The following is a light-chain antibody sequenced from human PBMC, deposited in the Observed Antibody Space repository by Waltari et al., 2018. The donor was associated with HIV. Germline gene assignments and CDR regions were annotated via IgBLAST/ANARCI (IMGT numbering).Light chain of an antibody. V-gene: IGKV1-8*01. J-gene: IGKJ2*01. CDR2: AAS. CDR3: QQYYIFPYT. Sequence: AIRMTQSPSSFSASTGDRVTLTCRASKGIGDYLAWYQQKPGKAPELLMYAASALQNGVPSRFSGSGSGTEFTLNISCLQSEDFATYYCQQYYIFPYTFAQGTILDI. CDR1: KGIGDY.